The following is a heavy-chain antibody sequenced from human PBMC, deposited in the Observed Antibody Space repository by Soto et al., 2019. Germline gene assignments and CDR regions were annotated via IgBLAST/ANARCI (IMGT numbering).Heavy chain of an antibody. J-gene: IGHJ4*02. D-gene: IGHD6-13*01. V-gene: IGHV3-23*01. Sequence: EVQLLESGGGLVQPGGSLRLSCAASGFTFSSYAMNWVRQAPGKGLEWVSVISGSGGSTYYTDSVKGRFTISRDNSKNTLYLQMNSLRAEDTAVYYCARQSSSWYFDCWGQGTPVTVSS. CDR1: GFTFSSYA. CDR2: ISGSGGST. CDR3: ARQSSSWYFDC.